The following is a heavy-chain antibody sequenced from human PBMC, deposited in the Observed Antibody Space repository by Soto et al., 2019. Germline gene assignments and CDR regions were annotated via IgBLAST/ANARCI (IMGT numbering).Heavy chain of an antibody. CDR3: ARERSAVAGLNWYFDL. CDR2: IIPIFGTA. D-gene: IGHD2-15*01. Sequence: QVQLVQSGAEVKKPGSSVKVSCKASGGTFSSYAISWVRQAPGQGLEWMGGIIPIFGTANYAQKFQGRVTITADESTSTAYMALSSLRSEDTAVYYCARERSAVAGLNWYFDLWGRGTLVTVSS. J-gene: IGHJ2*01. V-gene: IGHV1-69*01. CDR1: GGTFSSYA.